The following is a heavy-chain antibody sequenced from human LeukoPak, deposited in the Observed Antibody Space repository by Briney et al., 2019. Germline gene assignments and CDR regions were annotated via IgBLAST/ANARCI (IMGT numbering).Heavy chain of an antibody. V-gene: IGHV1-46*01. D-gene: IGHD3-22*01. J-gene: IGHJ4*02. CDR3: ARSETKTYYYDSSGLYYFDY. CDR1: GYTFTSYY. Sequence: ASVKVSCKASGYTFTSYYMHWVRQAPGQGPEWMGIINPSGGSTSYAQKFQGRVTMTRDTSTSTVYMELSSLRSEDTAVYYCARSETKTYYYDSSGLYYFDYWGQGTLVTVSS. CDR2: INPSGGST.